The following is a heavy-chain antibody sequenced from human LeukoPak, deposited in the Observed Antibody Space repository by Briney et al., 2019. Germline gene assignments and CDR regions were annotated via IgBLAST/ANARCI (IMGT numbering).Heavy chain of an antibody. Sequence: PSQTLSLTCTVSGGSISSGGYYWSWIRQHPGKGLEWIGYIYYSGSTYYNPSLKSRVTISVDTSKNQFSLKLSSVTAADTAVYYCARSRGNWNHSLYYYYYYGMDVWGQGTTVTVSS. CDR2: IYYSGST. V-gene: IGHV4-31*03. CDR1: GGSISSGGYY. J-gene: IGHJ6*02. D-gene: IGHD1-20*01. CDR3: ARSRGNWNHSLYYYYYYGMDV.